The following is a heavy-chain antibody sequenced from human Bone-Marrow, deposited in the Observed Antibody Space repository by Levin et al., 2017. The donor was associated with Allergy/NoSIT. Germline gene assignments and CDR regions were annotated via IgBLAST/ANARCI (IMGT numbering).Heavy chain of an antibody. J-gene: IGHJ4*02. CDR1: GFSLGLSGVG. Sequence: SGPTLVKPTQTLTLTCTFSGFSLGLSGVGVGWIRQPPGRALEWLALIYWNDDERYSPSLETRPPITQDTSKNQVVLTMTNMDPEDTATYYCAHCPIDTTSWYYVDYWGQGTLVTVSS. CDR3: AHCPIDTTSWYYVDY. D-gene: IGHD6-13*01. V-gene: IGHV2-5*01. CDR2: IYWNDDE.